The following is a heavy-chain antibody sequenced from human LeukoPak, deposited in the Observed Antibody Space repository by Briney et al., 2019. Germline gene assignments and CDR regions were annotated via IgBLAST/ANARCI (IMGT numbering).Heavy chain of an antibody. D-gene: IGHD2-2*01. J-gene: IGHJ4*02. CDR2: IYYSGST. CDR1: GGSISSYY. CDR3: ARGTAMQGQHFDY. V-gene: IGHV4-59*01. Sequence: PSETLSLTCTVSGGSISSYYWSWIRQPPGKGLEWIGYIYYSGSTNYNPSLKSRVTISVDTSKNQFSLKLSSVTAADTAVYYCARGTAMQGQHFDYWGQGTLVTVSS.